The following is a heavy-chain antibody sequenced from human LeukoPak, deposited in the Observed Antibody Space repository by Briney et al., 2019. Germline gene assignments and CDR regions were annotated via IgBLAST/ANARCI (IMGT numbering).Heavy chain of an antibody. CDR3: ARGPHYYDSSGYYPADY. J-gene: IGHJ4*02. Sequence: ASVKVSCKASGGTFSSYAISWVRQAPGQGLEWMGGIIPIFGTANYAQKFQGRVTITTDESTSTAYMELSSLRSEDTAVYYCARGPHYYDSSGYYPADYWGQGTLVTVSS. V-gene: IGHV1-69*05. CDR2: IIPIFGTA. CDR1: GGTFSSYA. D-gene: IGHD3-22*01.